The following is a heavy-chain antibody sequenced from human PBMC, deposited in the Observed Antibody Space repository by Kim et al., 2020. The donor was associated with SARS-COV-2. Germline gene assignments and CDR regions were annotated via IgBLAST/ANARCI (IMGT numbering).Heavy chain of an antibody. D-gene: IGHD2-2*01. CDR2: ISSSGSTI. CDR3: ARDSMQYQLLWDNNWFDP. V-gene: IGHV3-11*01. CDR1: GFTFSDYY. J-gene: IGHJ5*02. Sequence: GGSLRLSCAASGFTFSDYYMSWIRQAPGKGLEWVSYISSSGSTIYYADSVKGRFTISRDNAKNSLYLQMNSLRAEDTAVYYCARDSMQYQLLWDNNWFDPWGQGTLVTVSS.